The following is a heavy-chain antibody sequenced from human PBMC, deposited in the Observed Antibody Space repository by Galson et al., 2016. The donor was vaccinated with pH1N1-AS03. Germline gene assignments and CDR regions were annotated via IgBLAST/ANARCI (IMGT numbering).Heavy chain of an antibody. V-gene: IGHV1-69*06. J-gene: IGHJ3*02. CDR2: IIPIFGTP. D-gene: IGHD3-3*01. CDR3: ARPRGWSGHDAFDI. CDR1: GGTFSSFA. Sequence: SVKVSCKASGGTFSSFAISWVRQAPGQGLEWMGGIIPIFGTPNYAQKFQGRVTITADKSTFTAYMELSSLRSEDPAVYYCARPRGWSGHDAFDIWGQGTMVTVSS.